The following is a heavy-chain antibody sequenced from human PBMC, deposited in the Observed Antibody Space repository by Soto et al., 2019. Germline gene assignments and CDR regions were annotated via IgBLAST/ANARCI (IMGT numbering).Heavy chain of an antibody. CDR3: AGSVGATYYYGMDV. CDR1: GVTFSSYA. V-gene: IGHV1-69*13. J-gene: IGHJ6*02. Sequence: SVKVSCKASGVTFSSYAISWVRQAPLQGLEWMGGIIPIFGTANYAQKFQGRVTITADESMSTAYMELSSLRSEDTAVYYCAGSVGATYYYGMDVWGQGPTVTVSS. D-gene: IGHD1-26*01. CDR2: IIPIFGTA.